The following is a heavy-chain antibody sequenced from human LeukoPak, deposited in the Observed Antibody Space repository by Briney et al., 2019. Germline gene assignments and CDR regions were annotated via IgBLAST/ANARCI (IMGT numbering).Heavy chain of an antibody. V-gene: IGHV1-46*01. D-gene: IGHD2-2*01. J-gene: IGHJ5*02. CDR2: INLSGGST. Sequence: ASVKVSRKESGYTFTSYYMHWVRPPPRQGLEWMGIINLSGGSTSYAQKNQGRLTMTRDTSTSTVYMELSSLRSEDTAVYYGARACGSDIVVVPAALDPWGQGTLVTVSS. CDR3: ARACGSDIVVVPAALDP. CDR1: GYTFTSYY.